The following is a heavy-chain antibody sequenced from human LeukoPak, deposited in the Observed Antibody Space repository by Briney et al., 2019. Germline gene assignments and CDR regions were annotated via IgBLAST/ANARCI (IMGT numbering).Heavy chain of an antibody. J-gene: IGHJ4*02. Sequence: SVKGRFTISRDNAKNSLYLQMNSLRAEDTAVYYCARVRYCSSTSCYFADYWGQGTLVTVSS. D-gene: IGHD2-2*01. V-gene: IGHV3-7*04. CDR3: ARVRYCSSTSCYFADY.